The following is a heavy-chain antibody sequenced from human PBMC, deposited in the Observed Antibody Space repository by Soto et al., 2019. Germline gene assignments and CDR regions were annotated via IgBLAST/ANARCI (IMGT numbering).Heavy chain of an antibody. D-gene: IGHD3-10*01. CDR1: GFTFSSYD. Sequence: EVQLVESGGGLVQPGGSLRLSCAASGFTFSSYDMHWVRQAPGKGLEWVSGITTAGETYYADSVKGRFTISRENAKKSFYLQMNSLRAEDTAVYYCARVPSDEGGFEELSYYYGLDVWGQGTTVTVSS. J-gene: IGHJ6*02. CDR3: ARVPSDEGGFEELSYYYGLDV. CDR2: ITTAGET. V-gene: IGHV3-13*01.